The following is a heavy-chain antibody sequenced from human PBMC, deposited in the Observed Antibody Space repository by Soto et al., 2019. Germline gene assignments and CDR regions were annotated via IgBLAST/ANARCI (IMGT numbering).Heavy chain of an antibody. CDR2: IYYSGST. D-gene: IGHD2-21*02. V-gene: IGHV4-61*01. CDR3: ARMLAYCGGDCYHFDY. J-gene: IGHJ4*02. Sequence: QVQLQESGPGLVKPSETLSLTCTVSGGSVSSGSYYWSWIRQPPGKGLEWIGYIYYSGSTNYNPSLTSRVTTSVDTSKNQFSLKLSSVTAADTAVYYCARMLAYCGGDCYHFDYWGQGTLVTVSS. CDR1: GGSVSSGSYY.